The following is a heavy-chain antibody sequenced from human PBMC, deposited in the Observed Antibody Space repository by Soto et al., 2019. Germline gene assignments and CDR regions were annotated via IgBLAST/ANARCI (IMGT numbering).Heavy chain of an antibody. CDR1: GFTFSSYA. D-gene: IGHD5-12*01. CDR2: ISYDGSNE. CDR3: AREGFGAYDFRRVPQTVY. J-gene: IGHJ4*02. Sequence: QVQLVESGGGVVQPGRSLRLSCAASGFTFSSYAMHWVRQAPGKGLEWVGLISYDGSNEYYADSVKGRFTISRDNSKNTVYLQLNSLRDEDTAVYYCAREGFGAYDFRRVPQTVYWGQGTLVTVSS. V-gene: IGHV3-30-3*01.